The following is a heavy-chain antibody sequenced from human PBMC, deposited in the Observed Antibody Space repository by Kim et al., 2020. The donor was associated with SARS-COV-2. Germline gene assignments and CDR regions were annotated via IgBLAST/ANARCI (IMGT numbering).Heavy chain of an antibody. J-gene: IGHJ4*02. Sequence: GGSLRLSCAASGFTFSTFWMNWVRQAPGKGLEWVANIKPDGSDKYYVDSVKGRFTISRDNAKNSLYLQMNSLRADDTAMYYCVRSLDFWGLGTLVTVSS. CDR2: IKPDGSDK. CDR1: GFTFSTFW. V-gene: IGHV3-7*03. CDR3: VRSLDF.